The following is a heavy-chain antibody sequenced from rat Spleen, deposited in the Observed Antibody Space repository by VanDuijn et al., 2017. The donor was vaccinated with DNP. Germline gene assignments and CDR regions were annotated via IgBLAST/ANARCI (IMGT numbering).Heavy chain of an antibody. Sequence: EVQLVESGGDLVQPGRSLKLSCAASGFTFSDYYMAWVRQAPKKGLEWVASISYEGSSTYYGDSVKGRFTISRDNAKSTLYLQMNSLRSEDTATYYCARQLREEHLFAYWGQGTLVTVSS. CDR1: GFTFSDYY. D-gene: IGHD1-11*01. CDR3: ARQLREEHLFAY. V-gene: IGHV5-22*01. CDR2: ISYEGSST. J-gene: IGHJ3*01.